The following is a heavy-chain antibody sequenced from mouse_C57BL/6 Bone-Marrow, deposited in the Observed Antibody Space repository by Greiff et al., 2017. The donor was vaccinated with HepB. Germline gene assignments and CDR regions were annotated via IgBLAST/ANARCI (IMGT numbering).Heavy chain of an antibody. CDR1: GFSFNTYA. CDR2: IRSKSNNYAT. V-gene: IGHV10-1*01. J-gene: IGHJ4*01. Sequence: EVQGVESGGGLVQPKGSLKLSCAASGFSFNTYAMNWVRQAPGKGLEWVARIRSKSNNYATYYADSVKDRFTISRDDSESMLYLQMNNLKTEDTAMYYCGRGGRITTVVYAMDDWGQGTSVTVSS. CDR3: GRGGRITTVVYAMDD. D-gene: IGHD1-1*01.